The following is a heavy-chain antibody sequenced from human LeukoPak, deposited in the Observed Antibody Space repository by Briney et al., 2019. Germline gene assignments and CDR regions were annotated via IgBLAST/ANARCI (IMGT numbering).Heavy chain of an antibody. CDR1: GYSFTSYW. D-gene: IGHD3-3*01. CDR2: IYPGDSDT. Sequence: LGESLKISCKGSGYSFTSYWIGWVRQMPGKGLEWMGIIYPGDSDTRYSPSFQGQVTISADKSIRTAYLQWSSLKASDTAMYYCASVAIFGVVGDYYMDVWGKGTTVTVSS. V-gene: IGHV5-51*01. CDR3: ASVAIFGVVGDYYMDV. J-gene: IGHJ6*03.